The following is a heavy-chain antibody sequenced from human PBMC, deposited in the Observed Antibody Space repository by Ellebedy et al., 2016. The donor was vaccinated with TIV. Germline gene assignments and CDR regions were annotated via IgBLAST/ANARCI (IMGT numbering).Heavy chain of an antibody. Sequence: PGGSLRLSCVASGFIFDDYGMSWVRQAPGRGLEWISGANWNGESTDYAASVKGRFTISRDNVKNSLSLQMNSLRAEDTAFYHCARRGYSSGWNLIDLWGQGTLVIVSS. CDR3: ARRGYSSGWNLIDL. CDR2: ANWNGEST. V-gene: IGHV3-20*01. D-gene: IGHD6-19*01. J-gene: IGHJ5*02. CDR1: GFIFDDYG.